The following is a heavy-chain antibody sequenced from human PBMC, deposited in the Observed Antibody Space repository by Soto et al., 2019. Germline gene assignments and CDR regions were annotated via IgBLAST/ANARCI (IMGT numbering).Heavy chain of an antibody. CDR3: AKSSARVIENIIEGSNCLAP. CDR2: INPNGGSS. V-gene: IGHV1-46*01. CDR1: ADTFTSYY. Sequence: ASVKVSCKAPADTFTSYYIHWVRQAPGHGLAWMGIINPNGGSSRFVQTFQGRITITTDTSTSKAYKKLRSQKSEHTADYYCAKSSARVIENIIEGSNCLAPWGQGSLVTVSS. D-gene: IGHD1-26*01. J-gene: IGHJ5*02.